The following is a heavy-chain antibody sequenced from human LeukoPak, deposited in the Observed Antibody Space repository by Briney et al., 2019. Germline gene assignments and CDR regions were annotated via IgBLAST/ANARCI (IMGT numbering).Heavy chain of an antibody. CDR1: GFTFSNYD. CDR3: AKHPGRSGYRSNWYVSYFDS. CDR2: SAYGGSI. D-gene: IGHD6-13*01. Sequence: GGSLRLSCAAPGFTFSNYDITWVRLAPGKGLEYVSCSAYGGSIHYADSVKGRFTISRDNSKNTVFLQMTNLRPEDTALYYCAKHPGRSGYRSNWYVSYFDSWGQGALVTVS. J-gene: IGHJ4*02. V-gene: IGHV3-23*01.